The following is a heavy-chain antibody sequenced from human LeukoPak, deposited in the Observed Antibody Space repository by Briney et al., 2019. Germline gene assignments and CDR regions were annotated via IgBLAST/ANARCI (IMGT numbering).Heavy chain of an antibody. CDR2: IYYSGST. Sequence: SETLSLTRTVSGGSISSGDYYWSWIRQPPGKGLEWIGYIYYSGSTYYNPSLKSRVTISVDTSKNQFSLKLSSVTAADTAVYYCAREIRGSGYPTPFDYWGQGTLVTVSS. V-gene: IGHV4-30-4*01. CDR1: GGSISSGDYY. J-gene: IGHJ4*02. CDR3: AREIRGSGYPTPFDY. D-gene: IGHD3-22*01.